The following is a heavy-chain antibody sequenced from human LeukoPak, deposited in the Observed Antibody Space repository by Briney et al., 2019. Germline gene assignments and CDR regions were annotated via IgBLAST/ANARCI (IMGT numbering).Heavy chain of an antibody. CDR3: AREVYSSGWNPFDY. V-gene: IGHV3-48*01. D-gene: IGHD6-19*01. Sequence: GRSLRLSCAASGFTFSSYSMNWVRQAPGKGLEWVSYISSSSSTIYYADSVKGRFTISRDNAKNSLYLQMNSLRAEDTAVYYCAREVYSSGWNPFDYWGQGALVTVSS. CDR2: ISSSSSTI. CDR1: GFTFSSYS. J-gene: IGHJ4*02.